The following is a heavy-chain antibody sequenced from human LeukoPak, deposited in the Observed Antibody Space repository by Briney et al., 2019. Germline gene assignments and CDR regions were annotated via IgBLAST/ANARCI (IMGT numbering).Heavy chain of an antibody. J-gene: IGHJ6*02. D-gene: IGHD4-17*01. CDR3: VTTVTTSYNYGMDV. Sequence: SVTVSFTASGGTFSSYAIGWVRQAPGQGLEWMGGIIPIFGTANYAQKFQGRVTITADESTSTAYMELSSLTSEDTAVYYCVTTVTTSYNYGMDVWGQGTTVTVSS. V-gene: IGHV1-69*01. CDR2: IIPIFGTA. CDR1: GGTFSSYA.